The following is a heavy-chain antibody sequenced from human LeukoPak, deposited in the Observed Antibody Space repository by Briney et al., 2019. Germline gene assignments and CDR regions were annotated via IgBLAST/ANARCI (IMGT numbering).Heavy chain of an antibody. CDR3: AAWGYGSGSYHYFDY. J-gene: IGHJ4*02. D-gene: IGHD3-10*01. V-gene: IGHV1-2*02. CDR1: GYTFAGYY. CDR2: INPNSGGT. Sequence: ASVKVSCKASGYTFAGYYMHWVRQAPGQGPEWMGWINPNSGGTNYAQKFQGRVTMTRDTSISTAYMELSRLRSDDTAVYYCAAWGYGSGSYHYFDYWGQGTLVTVSS.